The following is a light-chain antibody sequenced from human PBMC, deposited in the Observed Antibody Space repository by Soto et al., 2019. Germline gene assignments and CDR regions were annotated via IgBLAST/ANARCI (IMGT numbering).Light chain of an antibody. CDR2: EDY. CDR1: SSNIGIHY. V-gene: IGLV1-51*02. J-gene: IGLJ3*02. Sequence: QSVLTQPPSVSAAPGQKVTISCSGSSSNIGIHYVSWYQQLPGTAPKLLIYEDYKRPAGVPDRFSGSKSGASATLGITGLQTGDEADYYCGTWDGSPTAWVFGGGTKLTVL. CDR3: GTWDGSPTAWV.